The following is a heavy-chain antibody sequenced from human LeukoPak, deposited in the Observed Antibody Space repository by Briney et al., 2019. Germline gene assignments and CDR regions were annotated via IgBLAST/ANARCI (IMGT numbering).Heavy chain of an antibody. Sequence: SETLSLTCTVSGGSITSYYWSWIRQPAGKGLEWIGRTFSSGTTHYNPSLKSRVTISVDTSRNEFSLRLSSVTAADTAVYYCARAVDSSGYQHKGFDPWGQGILVTVSS. CDR3: ARAVDSSGYQHKGFDP. CDR1: GGSITSYY. J-gene: IGHJ5*02. D-gene: IGHD3-22*01. CDR2: TFSSGTT. V-gene: IGHV4-4*07.